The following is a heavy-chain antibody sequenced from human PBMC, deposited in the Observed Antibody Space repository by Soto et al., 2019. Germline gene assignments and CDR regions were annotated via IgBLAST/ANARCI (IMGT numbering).Heavy chain of an antibody. V-gene: IGHV1-18*01. CDR3: ARTVAGYFDS. Sequence: QVQLVQSGAEVKKPGASVKVSCKASGYTFTSSGISWVRQAPGQGPGWMGWLSTYNGDTNYAQKFQGRVTMTADTSTSTAYIDLRSLRSDDRAVYYCARTVAGYFDSWGQGTLVTVSS. J-gene: IGHJ4*02. D-gene: IGHD6-19*01. CDR1: GYTFTSSG. CDR2: LSTYNGDT.